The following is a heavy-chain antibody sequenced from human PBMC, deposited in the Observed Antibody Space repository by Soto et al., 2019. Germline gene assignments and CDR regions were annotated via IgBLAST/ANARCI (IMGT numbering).Heavy chain of an antibody. Sequence: EVQLVESGGGLVQPGGSLRLSCAASGFTFSSHWMYWVRQAPGKGLVWVSRINNDGSSTSHVDSVKGRFTISRDNAKNTLYPKMNNLRAEDTAVYYGARAWRHYDSRDVWGQGATVTVSS. CDR3: ARAWRHYDSRDV. D-gene: IGHD3-16*01. V-gene: IGHV3-74*01. CDR1: GFTFSSHW. CDR2: INNDGSST. J-gene: IGHJ6*02.